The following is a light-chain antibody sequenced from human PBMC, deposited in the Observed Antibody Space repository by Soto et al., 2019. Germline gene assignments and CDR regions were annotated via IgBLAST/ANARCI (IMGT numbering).Light chain of an antibody. Sequence: QSVLTQPASVSGSPGQSITISCTGTSSDVGGYNYVSWYQQHPGKAPKLMIYDVSNRPSGVSNRFSGSKSGNTASPTISGLQAEDEADYYCSSYTSSSTLFYVFGAGTKV. J-gene: IGLJ1*01. CDR1: SSDVGGYNY. CDR3: SSYTSSSTLFYV. V-gene: IGLV2-14*01. CDR2: DVS.